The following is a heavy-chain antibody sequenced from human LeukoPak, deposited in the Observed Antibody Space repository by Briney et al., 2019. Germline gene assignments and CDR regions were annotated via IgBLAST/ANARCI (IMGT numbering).Heavy chain of an antibody. CDR3: ARDSEAYYYYYYYMDV. Sequence: GGSLRLSCAASGFTVSSNYMSWVRQAPGKGLEWVSVIYSGGSTYYADSVKGRFTISRDNAKNSLYLQMNSLRAEDTAVYYCARDSEAYYYYYYYMDVWGKGTTVTVSS. V-gene: IGHV3-53*01. J-gene: IGHJ6*03. CDR1: GFTVSSNY. CDR2: IYSGGST.